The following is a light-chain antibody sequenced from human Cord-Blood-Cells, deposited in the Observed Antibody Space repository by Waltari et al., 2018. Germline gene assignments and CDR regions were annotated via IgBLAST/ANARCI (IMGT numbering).Light chain of an antibody. V-gene: IGLV2-23*01. CDR2: EGS. CDR1: SSDVGSYNL. J-gene: IGLJ3*02. Sequence: QSALTQPASVSVSPGQSITISCTGTSSDVGSYNLFSWYQQHPGKAPKLMIYEGSKRPSGVSNRFAGSKSGNTASLTISGLQAEDEADYYCCSYAGSSTWVFGGGHKLTVL. CDR3: CSYAGSSTWV.